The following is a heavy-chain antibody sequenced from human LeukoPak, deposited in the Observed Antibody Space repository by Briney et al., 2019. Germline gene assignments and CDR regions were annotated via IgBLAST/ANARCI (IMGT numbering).Heavy chain of an antibody. J-gene: IGHJ4*02. CDR1: GFTFSSYA. CDR2: ISGSGGST. V-gene: IGHV3-23*01. D-gene: IGHD4-17*01. CDR3: ARGFGFTVTQPDY. Sequence: PGGSQRLSCAASGFTFSSYAMSWVRQAPGKGLEWVSSISGSGGSTYYADSVKGRFTISRDNSKNTLYLQMNSLRAEETAVYYCARGFGFTVTQPDYWGQGTLVTVSS.